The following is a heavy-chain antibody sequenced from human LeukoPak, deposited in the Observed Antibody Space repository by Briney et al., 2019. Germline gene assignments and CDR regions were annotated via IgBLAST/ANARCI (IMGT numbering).Heavy chain of an antibody. CDR3: ARDLLEIAADSYFDY. J-gene: IGHJ4*02. D-gene: IGHD6-13*01. CDR2: ISTGSSYI. Sequence: PGGSLRLSCAASGFTFSSYSMNWVRQAPGKGLEWVSSISTGSSYIYYADSVKGRITISRDNAKNSLYLQMNSLRAEDTAVYYCARDLLEIAADSYFDYWGQGTLVTVFS. CDR1: GFTFSSYS. V-gene: IGHV3-21*01.